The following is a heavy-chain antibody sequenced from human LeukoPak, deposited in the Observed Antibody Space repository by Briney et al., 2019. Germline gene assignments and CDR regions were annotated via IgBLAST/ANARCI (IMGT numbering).Heavy chain of an antibody. CDR2: INSDGSST. J-gene: IGHJ6*02. CDR1: GFTFSSYW. Sequence: HPGGSLRLYCAASGFTFSSYWMHWVRQAPGKGLVWVSRINSDGSSTSYADSVKGRFTISRDNAKNTLYLQMNSLRAEGTAVYYCARYRSSWSDYYYYGMDVWGQGTTVTVSS. CDR3: ARYRSSWSDYYYYGMDV. D-gene: IGHD6-13*01. V-gene: IGHV3-74*01.